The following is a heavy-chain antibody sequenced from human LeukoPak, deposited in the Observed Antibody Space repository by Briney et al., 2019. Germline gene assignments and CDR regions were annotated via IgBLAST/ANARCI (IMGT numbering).Heavy chain of an antibody. CDR2: ISSSGSGGNT. Sequence: GGSLRLSCAASGVTLSSYAMSWARQAPGKGLEWVSGISSSGSGGNTYYADSVKGRFTISRDSSKSTLFLHMNTLRAEDTAIYYCAKDRTVGASYWYFDLWGRGTLVTVSS. D-gene: IGHD1-26*01. CDR3: AKDRTVGASYWYFDL. J-gene: IGHJ2*01. CDR1: GVTLSSYA. V-gene: IGHV3-23*01.